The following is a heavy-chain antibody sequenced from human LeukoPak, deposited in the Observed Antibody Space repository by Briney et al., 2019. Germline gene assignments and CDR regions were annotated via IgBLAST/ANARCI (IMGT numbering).Heavy chain of an antibody. Sequence: GGSLRLSCAASGFTFSTYSMNWVRQAPGKGLEWVSSISSSSYYIYYADSVRGRFTISRDNAKNSLYLQMNSLRAEDTAVYYCARANPSGYYYYYYYYMDVWGKGTTVTISS. CDR2: ISSSSYYI. J-gene: IGHJ6*03. CDR3: ARANPSGYYYYYYYYMDV. CDR1: GFTFSTYS. D-gene: IGHD3-22*01. V-gene: IGHV3-21*01.